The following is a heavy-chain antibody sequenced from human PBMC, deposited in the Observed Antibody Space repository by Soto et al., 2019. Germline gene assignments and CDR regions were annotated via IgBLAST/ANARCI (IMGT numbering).Heavy chain of an antibody. CDR2: IYYSGST. D-gene: IGHD4-17*01. Sequence: QLQLQESGPGLVKPSETLSLTCTVSGGSISSSSYYWGWIRQPPGKGLEWIGSIYYSGSTYYNPPLKSRDTISVDTAKNQFSLKLSSVTAADTAVYYCARDPTVARRGFDYWGQGTLVTVSS. V-gene: IGHV4-39*02. J-gene: IGHJ4*02. CDR3: ARDPTVARRGFDY. CDR1: GGSISSSSYY.